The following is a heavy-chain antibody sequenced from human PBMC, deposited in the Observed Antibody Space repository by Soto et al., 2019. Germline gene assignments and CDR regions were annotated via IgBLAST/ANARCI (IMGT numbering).Heavy chain of an antibody. V-gene: IGHV3-23*01. D-gene: IGHD2-21*02. CDR1: GFTFSSYA. Sequence: GGSLRLSCAASGFTFSSYAMSWVRQAPGKGLEWVSAISGSGGSTYYADSVKGQFTISRDNSKNTLYLQMNSLRAEDTAVYYCAKDGGTVVTPIAFDYWGQGTLVTVSS. J-gene: IGHJ4*02. CDR3: AKDGGTVVTPIAFDY. CDR2: ISGSGGST.